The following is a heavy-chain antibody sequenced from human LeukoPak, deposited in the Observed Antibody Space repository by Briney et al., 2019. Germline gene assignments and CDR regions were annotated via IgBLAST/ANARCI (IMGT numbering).Heavy chain of an antibody. CDR2: IYYSGST. CDR3: ARGKYSSSPRAVFFDY. D-gene: IGHD6-6*01. V-gene: IGHV4-59*08. Sequence: PSETLSLTCTVSGGSISSYYWSWIRQPPGKGLEWIGYIYYSGSTNYNPSLKSRVTISVDTSKNQFSLKLSSVTAADTAVYYCARGKYSSSPRAVFFDYWGQGTLVTVSS. J-gene: IGHJ4*02. CDR1: GGSISSYY.